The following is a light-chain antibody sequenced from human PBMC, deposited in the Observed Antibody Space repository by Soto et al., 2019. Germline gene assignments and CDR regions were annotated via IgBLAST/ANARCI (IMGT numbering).Light chain of an antibody. V-gene: IGKV1-5*01. CDR3: QRYNTYPYT. CDR1: QSISSW. CDR2: DAS. Sequence: DIQMTQSPSTLSASVGDRVTITCRASQSISSWLAWYQQKPWKAPKLLIYDASSLESGVPSRFSGSGSGTEFALTISSLQPDDFATYYCQRYNTYPYTFGQGTRLEIK. J-gene: IGKJ2*01.